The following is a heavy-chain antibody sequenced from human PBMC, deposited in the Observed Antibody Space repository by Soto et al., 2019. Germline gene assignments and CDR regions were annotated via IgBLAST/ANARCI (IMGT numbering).Heavy chain of an antibody. CDR3: ARDVESSGWYIYGMDV. V-gene: IGHV3-48*02. Sequence: TGGSLRLSCAASGFTFSSYSMNWVRQAPGKGLERVSYISSSSSTIYYAVSVKGRFTISRYNAKFSLYLQMNSLRDEDTAVYYCARDVESSGWYIYGMDVWGQGTTVTVSS. J-gene: IGHJ6*02. D-gene: IGHD6-19*01. CDR2: ISSSSSTI. CDR1: GFTFSSYS.